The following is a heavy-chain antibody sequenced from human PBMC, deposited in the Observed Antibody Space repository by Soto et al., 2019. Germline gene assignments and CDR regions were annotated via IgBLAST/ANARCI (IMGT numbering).Heavy chain of an antibody. CDR3: SRSYWYISGWRFDY. V-gene: IGHV3-49*03. J-gene: IGHJ4*02. Sequence: SLRLSCTTSGFTFGDYAMSWFRQAPGKGLEWVGLIRSNSYGGTREYAASVKGRFTIARDDTTKIAYLEMNSLKTEDTGLYYCSRSYWYISGWRFDYWGLGTLVTVSS. D-gene: IGHD6-19*01. CDR2: IRSNSYGGTR. CDR1: GFTFGDYA.